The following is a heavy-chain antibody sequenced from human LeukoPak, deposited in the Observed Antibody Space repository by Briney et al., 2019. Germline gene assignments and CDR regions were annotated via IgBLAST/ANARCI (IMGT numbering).Heavy chain of an antibody. V-gene: IGHV3-53*01. CDR3: ASEALLSLRNTWSGDYHYGMDV. D-gene: IGHD2/OR15-2a*01. J-gene: IGHJ6*02. CDR2: IYSGGNT. CDR1: GFIVNRNY. Sequence: GGSLRLSCAASGFIVNRNYMSWVRQAPGKGLEWVSGIYSGGNTYHADSVRGRFTISRDNSKSTLYLQMSSLRAEDTAVYYCASEALLSLRNTWSGDYHYGMDVWGQGTTVTVSS.